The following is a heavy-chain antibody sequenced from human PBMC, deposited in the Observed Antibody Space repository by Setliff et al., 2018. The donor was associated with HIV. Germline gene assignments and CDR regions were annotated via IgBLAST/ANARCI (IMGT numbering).Heavy chain of an antibody. J-gene: IGHJ4*02. CDR2: IYHSGST. D-gene: IGHD2-15*01. CDR3: GRHGSHCKNAFCPPY. Sequence: SETLSLTCAVSGGSISSSNWYSWVRQPPGKGLEWIGEIYHSGSTNYNPSLKSRVTISVDKTKNQFSLKLSAATAAATAVYYFGRHGSHCKNAFCPPYWGQGTLVTVSS. CDR1: GGSISSSNW. V-gene: IGHV4-4*02.